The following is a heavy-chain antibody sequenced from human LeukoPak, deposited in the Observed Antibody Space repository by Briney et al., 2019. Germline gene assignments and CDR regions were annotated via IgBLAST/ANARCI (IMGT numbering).Heavy chain of an antibody. CDR2: INHSGST. CDR3: ARGPTNDYDILTGYYYFDC. CDR1: GGSFSGYY. J-gene: IGHJ4*02. D-gene: IGHD3-9*01. V-gene: IGHV4-34*01. Sequence: SETLSLTCAVHGGSFSGYYWTWIRQSPGKGLEWIGEINHSGSTNYNPSLKSRVTISVDTSKNQFSLKLSSVTAADTAVYYCARGPTNDYDILTGYYYFDCWGQGTLVTVSS.